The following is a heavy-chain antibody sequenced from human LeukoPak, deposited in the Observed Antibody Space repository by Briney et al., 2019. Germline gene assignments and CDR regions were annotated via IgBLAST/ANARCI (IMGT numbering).Heavy chain of an antibody. V-gene: IGHV1-3*01. Sequence: GASVKVSCKASGYTFTSYAMPWVRQAPGQRLDRMGWINAGNGNTKYSQKFQGRVTITRDTPASTAYMELSSLRSEDTAVYYCARESQQPLDYWGQGTLVTVSS. CDR2: INAGNGNT. J-gene: IGHJ4*02. CDR1: GYTFTSYA. D-gene: IGHD6-13*01. CDR3: ARESQQPLDY.